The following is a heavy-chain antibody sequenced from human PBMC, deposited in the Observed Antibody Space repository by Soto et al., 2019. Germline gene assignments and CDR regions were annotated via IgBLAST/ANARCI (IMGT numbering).Heavy chain of an antibody. CDR1: GFTFSDYY. CDR2: ISSSGSTV. Sequence: QVQLVESGGGLVKPGGSLRLSCAASGFTFSDYYMSWIRQAPGKGLEWVSYISSSGSTVYYAASVKGRFTISRDNAKNTLYLQINSLRAEDTAVYYCARAVAAAGYYYYYYYYMDAWGKGTTVTVSS. V-gene: IGHV3-11*01. D-gene: IGHD6-13*01. J-gene: IGHJ6*03. CDR3: ARAVAAAGYYYYYYYYMDA.